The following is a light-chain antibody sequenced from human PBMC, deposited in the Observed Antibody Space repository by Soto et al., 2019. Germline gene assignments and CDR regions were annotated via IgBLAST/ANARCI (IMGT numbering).Light chain of an antibody. CDR1: PSDVGASNY. CDR3: SSSAGTKNMV. Sequence: QSALTQPPSASGSPGQSVTISCTGTPSDVGASNYVSWYQQQPGKAPKLMISEVSKRPSGVPDRFAGSKSGNTASLTVSGLQADDEADYYCSSSAGTKNMVFGAGTKFTVL. V-gene: IGLV2-8*01. CDR2: EVS. J-gene: IGLJ2*01.